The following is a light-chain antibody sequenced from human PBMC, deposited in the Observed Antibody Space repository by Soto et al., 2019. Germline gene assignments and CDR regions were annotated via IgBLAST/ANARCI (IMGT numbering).Light chain of an antibody. CDR3: QQSYSTLT. CDR2: AAS. Sequence: DIQFTQAPSFLSASAVDRVTITCRASQSISSYLNWYQQKPGKAPKLLIYAASSLQSGVPSRFSGSGSGTDFTLTISSLQPEDFATYYCQQSYSTLTIGQGTRLEIK. V-gene: IGKV1-39*01. J-gene: IGKJ5*01. CDR1: QSISSY.